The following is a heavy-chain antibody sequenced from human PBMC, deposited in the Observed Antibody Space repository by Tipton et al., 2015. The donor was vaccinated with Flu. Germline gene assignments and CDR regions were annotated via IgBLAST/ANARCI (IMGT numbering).Heavy chain of an antibody. CDR3: ARSIAARRFDY. V-gene: IGHV4-59*01. Sequence: TLSLTCTVSGGSISSYYWSWIRQPPGKGLEWIGYIYYSGSTNYNPSLKSRVTISVDTSKNQFSLKLSSVTAADTAVYYCARSIAARRFDYWGQGTLVTVSS. D-gene: IGHD6-6*01. J-gene: IGHJ4*02. CDR1: GGSISSYY. CDR2: IYYSGST.